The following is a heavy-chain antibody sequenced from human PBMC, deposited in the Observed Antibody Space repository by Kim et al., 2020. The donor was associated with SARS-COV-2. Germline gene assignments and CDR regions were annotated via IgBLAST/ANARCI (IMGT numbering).Heavy chain of an antibody. D-gene: IGHD3-9*01. Sequence: SVKVSCKASGGTFSSYAISWVRQAPGQGLEWMGGIIPMFGTANYAQKFQGRVTITADESTSTAYMELSSLRSEDTAVYYCARESRYFDWSGWFDPWGQGTLVTVSS. CDR3: ARESRYFDWSGWFDP. CDR2: IIPMFGTA. CDR1: GGTFSSYA. V-gene: IGHV1-69*13. J-gene: IGHJ5*02.